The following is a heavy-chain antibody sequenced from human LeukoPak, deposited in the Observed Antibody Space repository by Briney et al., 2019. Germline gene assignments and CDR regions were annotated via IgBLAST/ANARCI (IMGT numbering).Heavy chain of an antibody. D-gene: IGHD5-24*01. CDR3: ARSAWPTYNFDH. J-gene: IGHJ4*02. V-gene: IGHV4-59*08. CDR1: GGSISTYY. Sequence: SETLSLTCTVSGGSISTYYWSWVRQPPGKGLEWIGYIYYSGSTNYNPSLTSRVTLSVDTSKNQFSLKLSSVTAADTAIYYCARSAWPTYNFDHWGQGTLVTVSS. CDR2: IYYSGST.